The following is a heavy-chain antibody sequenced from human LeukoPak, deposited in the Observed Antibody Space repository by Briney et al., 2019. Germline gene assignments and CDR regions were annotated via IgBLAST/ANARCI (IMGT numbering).Heavy chain of an antibody. D-gene: IGHD3-9*01. CDR1: GFTFSNYA. CDR2: ITGSGGST. CDR3: AKWGDFDVLTGYYVPDF. Sequence: PGGSLRLSCAASGFTFSNYAMSWVRQAPGKGLEWVSAITGSGGSTYYADSVKGRFTISRDNSKNTLYLQMNSLRDEDTAVYYCAKWGDFDVLTGYYVPDFWGQGTLVTVSS. V-gene: IGHV3-23*01. J-gene: IGHJ4*02.